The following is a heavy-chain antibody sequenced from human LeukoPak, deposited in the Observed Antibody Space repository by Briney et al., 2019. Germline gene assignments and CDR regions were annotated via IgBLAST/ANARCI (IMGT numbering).Heavy chain of an antibody. V-gene: IGHV3-21*01. D-gene: IGHD2-21*01. CDR3: ARGLFGGPKSTTFDY. J-gene: IGHJ4*02. CDR2: ISSSSSYI. CDR1: GFTFSSYS. Sequence: GGSLRLSCAASGFTFSSYSMNWVRQAPGKGLEWVSSISSSSSYIYYADSVKGRFTISRDNAKNSLYLQMNSLRAEDTAVYYCARGLFGGPKSTTFDYWGQGTLVTVSS.